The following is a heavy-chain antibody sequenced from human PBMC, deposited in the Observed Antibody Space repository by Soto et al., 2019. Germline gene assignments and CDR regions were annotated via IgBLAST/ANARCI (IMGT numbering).Heavy chain of an antibody. CDR3: ARVGVEDAVAGAFDA. V-gene: IGHV4-4*02. D-gene: IGHD6-19*01. CDR1: GGSISSSNW. Sequence: QVQLQESGPGLVKPSGTLSLTCAVSGGSISSSNWWSWVRQPPGKGLEWIGEIYFSGRTNYNPSLKSRATISVYKSNNQFSLNLNAVTAADTAVYYCARVGVEDAVAGAFDAGGQGTLVTVSS. J-gene: IGHJ4*02. CDR2: IYFSGRT.